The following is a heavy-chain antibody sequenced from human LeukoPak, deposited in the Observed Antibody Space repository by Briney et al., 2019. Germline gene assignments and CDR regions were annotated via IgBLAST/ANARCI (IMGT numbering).Heavy chain of an antibody. CDR1: GYSFTSYW. CDR3: ARLLVRGVIIRAFDI. J-gene: IGHJ3*02. V-gene: IGHV5-51*01. Sequence: GESLKISCKGSGYSFTSYWIGWVRQMPGKGLEWMGIIYPGDSDTRYSPSFPGQVTISADKSISTAYLQWSSLKASDTAMYYCARLLVRGVIIRAFDIWGQGTMVTVSS. CDR2: IYPGDSDT. D-gene: IGHD3-10*01.